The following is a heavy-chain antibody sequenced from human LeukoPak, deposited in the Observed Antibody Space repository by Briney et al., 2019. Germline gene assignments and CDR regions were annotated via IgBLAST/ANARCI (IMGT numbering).Heavy chain of an antibody. CDR2: TYYRSKWYN. CDR3: AGGTLYATSWNFDY. J-gene: IGHJ4*02. V-gene: IGHV6-1*01. D-gene: IGHD2-2*01. CDR1: GDSVSSNTAS. Sequence: SQTLSLTCAISGDSVSSNTASWNWIRQSPSRGLEWLGRTYYRSKWYNDYALSVKSRITLNPDTSKNQFPLQLNSVTPEDTAVYYCAGGTLYATSWNFDYWGQGTLVTVSS.